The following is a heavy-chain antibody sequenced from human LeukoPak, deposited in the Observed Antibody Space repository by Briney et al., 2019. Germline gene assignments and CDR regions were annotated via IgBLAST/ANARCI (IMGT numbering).Heavy chain of an antibody. D-gene: IGHD1-26*01. J-gene: IGHJ4*02. CDR3: ARGIVGATI. CDR1: GGSFSGYY. V-gene: IGHV4-34*01. CDR2: INHSGST. Sequence: SESLSLTCAVYGGSFSGYYWSWIRQPPGKGLEWIGEINHSGSTNNNPSLKSRVTISVDTSKNQFSLKLSSVTAADTAVYYCARGIVGATIWGQGTLVTVSS.